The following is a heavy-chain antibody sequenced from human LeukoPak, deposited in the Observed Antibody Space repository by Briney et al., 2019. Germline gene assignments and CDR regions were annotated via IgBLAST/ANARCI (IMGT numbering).Heavy chain of an antibody. CDR3: ARGGYCSSTSCSDV. V-gene: IGHV3-53*01. CDR1: GFTVSGNY. CDR2: IYSGGST. J-gene: IGHJ4*02. Sequence: PGGSLRLSCAASGFTVSGNYMSWVRQAPGKGLEWVSVIYSGGSTYYADSVKGRFTISRDNSKNTLYLQMNGLRAEDTAVYYCARGGYCSSTSCSDVWGQGTLVTVSS. D-gene: IGHD2-2*01.